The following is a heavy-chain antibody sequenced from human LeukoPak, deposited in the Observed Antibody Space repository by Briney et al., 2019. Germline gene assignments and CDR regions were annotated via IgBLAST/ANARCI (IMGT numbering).Heavy chain of an antibody. CDR1: GFTFSSYW. J-gene: IGHJ4*02. V-gene: IGHV3-74*03. CDR3: AREGRVSGYDFDC. D-gene: IGHD5-12*01. CDR2: INSDGSSI. Sequence: GGSPRLYCAASGFTFSSYWMHWVRQAPGKGLVWVSRINSDGSSITYADSVKGRFTISRDNAKNTLYLQMNSLRVEDTAVYYCAREGRVSGYDFDCWGQGTLVTVSS.